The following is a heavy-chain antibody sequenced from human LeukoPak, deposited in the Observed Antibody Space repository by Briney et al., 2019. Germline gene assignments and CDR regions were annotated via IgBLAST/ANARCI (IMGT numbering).Heavy chain of an antibody. Sequence: GGSLRLSCAASGFTFNYYATHWVRQAPGKGLEYISAIDYNGGSTYYANSVKGRFTISRDNSKNTLYLQMGSLRAEDMAVYYCARDPSRPGTAMEPNWFDPWGQGTLVTVSS. CDR3: ARDPSRPGTAMEPNWFDP. CDR1: GFTFNYYA. V-gene: IGHV3-64*01. J-gene: IGHJ5*02. D-gene: IGHD5-18*01. CDR2: IDYNGGST.